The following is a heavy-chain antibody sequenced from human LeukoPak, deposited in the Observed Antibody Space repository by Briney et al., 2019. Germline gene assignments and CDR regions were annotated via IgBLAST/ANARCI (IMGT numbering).Heavy chain of an antibody. CDR3: ARGVYVWGSYRFDY. CDR2: ISSSGNTT. CDR1: GFTFSDYY. J-gene: IGHJ4*02. V-gene: IGHV3-11*04. Sequence: GGSLRLSCAASGFTFSDYYMSWIRQAPGKGLEWVSYISSSGNTTYHADSVKGRFTISRDNAKNSLYLQMSSLRAEDTAVYSCARGVYVWGSYRFDYWGQGTLVTVSS. D-gene: IGHD3-16*02.